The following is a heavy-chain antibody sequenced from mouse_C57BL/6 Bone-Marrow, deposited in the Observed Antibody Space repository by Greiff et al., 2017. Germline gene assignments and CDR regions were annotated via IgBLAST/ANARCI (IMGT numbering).Heavy chain of an antibody. V-gene: IGHV1-64*01. CDR3: ASPYYVDAMDY. Sequence: VQLQQSGAELVKPGASVKLSCTASGYTFTSYWMHWVKQRPGQGLEWIGMIHPTSGSTNYNEKFKSKATLTVDKSSSTAYMQLSSLTSEDSAVYCCASPYYVDAMDYWGQGTPVTVS. J-gene: IGHJ4*01. CDR1: GYTFTSYW. CDR2: IHPTSGST. D-gene: IGHD1-1*01.